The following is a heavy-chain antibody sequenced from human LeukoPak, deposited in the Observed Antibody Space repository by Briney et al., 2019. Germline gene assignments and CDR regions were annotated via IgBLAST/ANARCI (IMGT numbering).Heavy chain of an antibody. D-gene: IGHD6-19*01. CDR3: ARDAGEQWLALYYFDY. CDR1: GFTFSSYA. J-gene: IGHJ4*02. CDR2: ISYDGSNK. V-gene: IGHV3-30-3*01. Sequence: PGGSLRLSCAASGFTFSSYAMHWVRQAPGKGLEWVAVISYDGSNKYYADSVKGRFTISRDNSKNTLYLQMNSLRAEDTAVYYCARDAGEQWLALYYFDYWGQGTLVTVSS.